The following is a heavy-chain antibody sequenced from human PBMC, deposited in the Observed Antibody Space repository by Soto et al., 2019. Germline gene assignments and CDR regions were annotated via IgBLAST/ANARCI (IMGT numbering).Heavy chain of an antibody. D-gene: IGHD6-13*01. CDR3: AHRPCSTWYFDY. CDR2: IYWDDDK. CDR1: GFSLSTRGVA. J-gene: IGHJ4*02. Sequence: QITLKESGPTLVKPTQTLTLTCSFSGFSLSTRGVAVGWIRQPPGKALDWLALIYWDDDKRYRPSLKSRLTITKDTSKNQVVLTMTNMDPMDTATYYCAHRPCSTWYFDYWGQGTLVTVSS. V-gene: IGHV2-5*02.